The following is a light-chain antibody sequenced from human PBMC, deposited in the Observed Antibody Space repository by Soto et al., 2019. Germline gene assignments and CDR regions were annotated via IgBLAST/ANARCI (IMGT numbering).Light chain of an antibody. J-gene: IGLJ3*02. Sequence: QSALTQPASVSGSPGQSVTLSCSGTSGDIGAYDHVAWFQQHPGKAPKFIIYEVSERPSGVPLRFSGSKSGNTAFLTVSGLQAEDEADYYCSSYAGSASWVFGGGTKLTVL. CDR3: SSYAGSASWV. CDR2: EVS. V-gene: IGLV2-8*01. CDR1: SGDIGAYDH.